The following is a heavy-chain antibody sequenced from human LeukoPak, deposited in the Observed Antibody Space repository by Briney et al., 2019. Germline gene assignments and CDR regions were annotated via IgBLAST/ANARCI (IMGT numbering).Heavy chain of an antibody. D-gene: IGHD1-26*01. CDR2: IIADGELP. V-gene: IGHV3-23*01. CDR1: GFTFRGFL. Sequence: GGSLRLSCEASGFTFRGFLMHWVRQAPGKGLEWVSSIIADGELPYYAASVKGRFTISRDNSKNTLNLQMSSLRAEDTALYSCAKRGVQGYMDVWGTGSTVIVSS. J-gene: IGHJ6*04. CDR3: AKRGVQGYMDV.